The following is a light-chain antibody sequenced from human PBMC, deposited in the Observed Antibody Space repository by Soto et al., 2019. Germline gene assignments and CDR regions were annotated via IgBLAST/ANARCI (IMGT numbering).Light chain of an antibody. CDR3: QRYDSPPWT. J-gene: IGKJ1*01. CDR1: QSVSSY. Sequence: EIVLTQSPATLSLSPGERATLSCRASQSVSSYLAWYQQKPGQAPRLLIYDASNRATGIPARFSGSGSGTDFTLTISSLEPEDFAMYYCQRYDSPPWTFGQGTKVDIK. CDR2: DAS. V-gene: IGKV3-11*01.